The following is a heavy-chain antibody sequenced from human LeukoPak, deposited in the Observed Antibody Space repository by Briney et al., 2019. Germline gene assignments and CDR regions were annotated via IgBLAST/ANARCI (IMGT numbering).Heavy chain of an antibody. Sequence: SVKVSCKTSGGTFTNAAISWVRQAPGQGLEWLGGIMPLFGTAGYAQKFQGRVTITKDESTRTVYLELTRLTSDDTAVYYCARDVHGDYGSGWFDPWGQGTLVSVSS. D-gene: IGHD4-17*01. CDR2: IMPLFGTA. J-gene: IGHJ5*02. CDR3: ARDVHGDYGSGWFDP. V-gene: IGHV1-69*05. CDR1: GGTFTNAA.